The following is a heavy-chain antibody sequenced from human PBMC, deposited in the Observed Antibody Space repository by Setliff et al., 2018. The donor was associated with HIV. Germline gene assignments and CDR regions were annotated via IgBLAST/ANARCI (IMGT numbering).Heavy chain of an antibody. CDR1: GFTFSSYG. V-gene: IGHV3-33*01. Sequence: GGSLRLSCAASGFTFSSYGMHWVRQAPGKGLEWVAVIWYDGSNKYYADSVKGRFTISRDNAKNSLYLQMNSLRAEDTAVYYCARSTWFGSWYYFDYWGQGTLVTVSS. CDR2: IWYDGSNK. D-gene: IGHD6-13*01. CDR3: ARSTWFGSWYYFDY. J-gene: IGHJ4*02.